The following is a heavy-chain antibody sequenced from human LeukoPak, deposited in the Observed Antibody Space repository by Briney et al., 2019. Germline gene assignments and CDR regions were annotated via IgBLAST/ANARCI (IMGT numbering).Heavy chain of an antibody. CDR2: IYSDNT. D-gene: IGHD3-16*02. Sequence: PGGSLRLSCTVSGFTVSSNSMSWVRQAPGKGLEWVSFIYSDNTHYSDSVKGRFTISRDNAKNSLYLQMNSLRAEDTAVYYCARATYDYVWGSYRYNSQFDYWGQGTLVTVSS. J-gene: IGHJ4*02. CDR3: ARATYDYVWGSYRYNSQFDY. CDR1: GFTVSSNS. V-gene: IGHV3-53*01.